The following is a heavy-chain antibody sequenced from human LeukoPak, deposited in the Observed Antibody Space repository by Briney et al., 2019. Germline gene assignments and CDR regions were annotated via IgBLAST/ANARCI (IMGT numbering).Heavy chain of an antibody. CDR1: GFTFTNHW. CDR2: IRPDGRET. CDR3: GGDAVMGSGTFAY. Sequence: PGGSLRLSCAASGFTFTNHWMHWVRQAPGKGLVWVSRIRPDGRETNHADSVKGRFTISRGNAKNTLYLQMNSLGAEDPALYYGGGDAVMGSGTFAYWGQGVLVTVSS. D-gene: IGHD1-1*01. V-gene: IGHV3-74*01. J-gene: IGHJ4*02.